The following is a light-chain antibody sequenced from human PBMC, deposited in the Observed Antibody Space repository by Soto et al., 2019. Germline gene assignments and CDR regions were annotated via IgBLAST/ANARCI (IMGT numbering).Light chain of an antibody. CDR2: KIS. J-gene: IGKJ1*01. CDR3: MQATQFPT. CDR1: QSLVHSDGNTY. V-gene: IGKV2-24*01. Sequence: DIVSTQTPLSSPVTLGQPASISCRSSQSLVHSDGNTYLSWLHQRPGQPPRLLISKISNRFSGVPDRFSGSGAVTEFTLKISRVEAEDVGVYFCMQATQFPTFGQGTKVEI.